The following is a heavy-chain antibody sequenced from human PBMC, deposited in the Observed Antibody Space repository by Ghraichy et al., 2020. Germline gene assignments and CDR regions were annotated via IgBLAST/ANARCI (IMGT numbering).Heavy chain of an antibody. V-gene: IGHV3-66*04. Sequence: GGSLRLSCASSGFIVSTKYMSWVRQAPGKGLEWVLVIYDDGTTYYIDSVKGRFTISRDNSKNTLYLQMNRLTDEDAAVYYCARRFYGISPAYYYGMDVWGQGTTVTVSS. D-gene: IGHD3-16*01. CDR2: IYDDGTT. CDR3: ARRFYGISPAYYYGMDV. J-gene: IGHJ6*02. CDR1: GFIVSTKY.